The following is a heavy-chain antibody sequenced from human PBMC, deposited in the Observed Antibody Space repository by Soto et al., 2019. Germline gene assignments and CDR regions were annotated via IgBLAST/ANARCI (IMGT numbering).Heavy chain of an antibody. V-gene: IGHV2-26*01. CDR2: IDSSGEK. J-gene: IGHJ5*02. CDR3: ARRHLAVAVSPWFDP. Sequence: QVTLKESGPVLVKPTDTLTLRCTVSGLSITDSEMGVSWIRQPPGKALEWLAHIDSSGEKSYRTFLKSRLTISKDTSKSQIVLIMTNMDPADTATYYCARRHLAVAVSPWFDPWGQGILVTVSS. D-gene: IGHD3-16*01. CDR1: GLSITDSEMG.